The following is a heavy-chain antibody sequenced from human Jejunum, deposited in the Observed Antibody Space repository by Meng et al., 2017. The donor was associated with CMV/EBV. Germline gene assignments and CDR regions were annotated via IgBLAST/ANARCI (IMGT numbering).Heavy chain of an antibody. V-gene: IGHV3-74*01. J-gene: IGHJ4*02. CDR2: ITDDGTT. Sequence: EVHVVDAGGGLVRPGGSLRLSCAASGFNFRNYWMHWVRQEPGKGPLWVYRITDDGTTNYADFVQGRFTISRDNAKNTVYLQMNSLRAEDTGIYYCTGLDYWGQGTLVTVSS. CDR1: GFNFRNYW. CDR3: TGLDY.